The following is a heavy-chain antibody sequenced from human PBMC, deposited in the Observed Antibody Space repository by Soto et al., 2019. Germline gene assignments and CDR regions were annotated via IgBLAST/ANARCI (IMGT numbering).Heavy chain of an antibody. Sequence: GGSLRLSCAASGFTFDDYAMHWVRQVPGKGLEWVSGINWNSGSIGYGDSVKGRFAISGDNAKNSLHLQMNSLSAEDTAFYYCVKDESINWYSGHFRHWGQGTLVTVSS. J-gene: IGHJ1*01. CDR2: INWNSGSI. CDR1: GFTFDDYA. D-gene: IGHD6-13*01. CDR3: VKDESINWYSGHFRH. V-gene: IGHV3-9*01.